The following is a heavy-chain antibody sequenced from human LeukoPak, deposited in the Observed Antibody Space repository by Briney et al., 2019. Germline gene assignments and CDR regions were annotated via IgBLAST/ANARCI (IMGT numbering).Heavy chain of an antibody. CDR1: GYTFTGYY. D-gene: IGHD6-13*01. CDR2: INPNSGGT. V-gene: IGHV1-2*04. Sequence: ASVEVSCKASGYTFTGYYMHWVRQAPGQGLEWMGWINPNSGGTNYAQKFQGWVTMTRDTSISTAYMELSRLRSDDTAVYYCARVAAAASDVFDIWGQGTMVTVSS. CDR3: ARVAAAASDVFDI. J-gene: IGHJ3*02.